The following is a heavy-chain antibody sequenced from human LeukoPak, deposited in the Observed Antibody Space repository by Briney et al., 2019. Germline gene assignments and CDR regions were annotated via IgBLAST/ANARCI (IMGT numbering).Heavy chain of an antibody. Sequence: PSETLSLTCTVSGGSISSYHWSWIRQPAGEGLEWIGHIYTPGSTKYNPSLKSRVTMSVHTSKNQFSLKLSSVTAADTAVYYCARDVYEQWLPGAFDYWGQGTLVTASS. V-gene: IGHV4-4*07. D-gene: IGHD6-19*01. CDR1: GGSISSYH. CDR3: ARDVYEQWLPGAFDY. J-gene: IGHJ4*02. CDR2: IYTPGST.